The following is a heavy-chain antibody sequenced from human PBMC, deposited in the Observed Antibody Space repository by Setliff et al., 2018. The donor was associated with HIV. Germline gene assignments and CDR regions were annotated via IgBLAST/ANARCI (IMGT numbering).Heavy chain of an antibody. CDR3: AREGVGGNWFDP. V-gene: IGHV1-69*13. CDR1: GGTFSSYG. D-gene: IGHD1-26*01. Sequence: SVKVSCKASGGTFSSYGFSWVRQAPGQGLEWMGGIIPIFHTAYYAQKFQGRVTITADESTTTFYMEMSSLTSEGTAVYYCAREGVGGNWFDPWGQGTLVTVSS. J-gene: IGHJ5*02. CDR2: IIPIFHTA.